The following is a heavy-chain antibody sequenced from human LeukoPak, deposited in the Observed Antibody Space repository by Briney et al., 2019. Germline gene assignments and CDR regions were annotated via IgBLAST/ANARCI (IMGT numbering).Heavy chain of an antibody. Sequence: PSQTLSLTCTVSGGSISSGSYYWSWIRQPAGKGLEWIGRIYTSGSTNYNPSLKSRVTISVDTSKNQFSLKLSSVTAADTAVYYCARDFEEDEHFDYWGQGTLVTVSS. CDR1: GGSISSGSYY. J-gene: IGHJ4*02. D-gene: IGHD5-24*01. CDR3: ARDFEEDEHFDY. V-gene: IGHV4-61*02. CDR2: IYTSGST.